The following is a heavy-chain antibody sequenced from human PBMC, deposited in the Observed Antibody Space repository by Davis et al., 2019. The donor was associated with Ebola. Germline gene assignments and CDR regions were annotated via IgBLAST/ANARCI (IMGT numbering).Heavy chain of an antibody. CDR1: GGSITSNSYY. Sequence: MPGGSLRLSCSVSGGSITSNSYYRALIRQPPGKGLEWIGSIYYSGSTYYNPSLKSRVTMSVGPSKSQFSLALTSVTAADTAIYYCATLGRFCRGGICYSFDSWGQGTLVAVSS. V-gene: IGHV4-39*01. D-gene: IGHD2-15*01. CDR3: ATLGRFCRGGICYSFDS. CDR2: IYYSGST. J-gene: IGHJ4*02.